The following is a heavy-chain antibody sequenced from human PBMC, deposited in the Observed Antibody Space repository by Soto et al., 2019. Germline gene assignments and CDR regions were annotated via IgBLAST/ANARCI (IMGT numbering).Heavy chain of an antibody. V-gene: IGHV4-59*01. CDR2: IFHSGST. D-gene: IGHD3-16*02. CDR1: GGSISSYY. J-gene: IGHJ4*02. Sequence: SETLSLTCTVSGGSISSYYWSWIRQPPGKGLEWIGYIFHSGSTNYNPSLKSRVTISVDTSKNQFSLRLRSVTAADTAVYYCAKGIPIYDYVWGSYRPSVYLDYWGQGTLVTVSS. CDR3: AKGIPIYDYVWGSYRPSVYLDY.